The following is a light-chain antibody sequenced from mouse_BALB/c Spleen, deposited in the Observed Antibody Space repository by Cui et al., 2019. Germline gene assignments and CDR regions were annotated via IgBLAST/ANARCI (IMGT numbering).Light chain of an antibody. CDR2: DTS. CDR3: QQWSSNPPT. J-gene: IGKJ5*01. Sequence: QLLVTKSPASMSASPGEKVTMTCSASSSVSYMHWYQQKSGTSPKRWIYDTSNLASGVPARFSGSGSGTSYSLTISSMEAEDAATYYCQQWSSNPPTFGAGTKLELK. V-gene: IGKV4-59*01. CDR1: SSVSY.